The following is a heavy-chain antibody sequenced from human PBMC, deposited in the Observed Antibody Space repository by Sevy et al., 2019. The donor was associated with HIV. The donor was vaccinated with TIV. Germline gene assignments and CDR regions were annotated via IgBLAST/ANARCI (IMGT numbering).Heavy chain of an antibody. CDR2: ISSDGSSE. CDR3: ARDLPSAVTLPFYYYGLHV. Sequence: GGSLRLSCAASGFTFNIYVIHWVRQAPGKGLEWVADISSDGSSEYYADSVKGRFTISRDNSKNTLYLQMNSLRVEDTAVYYCARDLPSAVTLPFYYYGLHVWGQGTTVTVSS. CDR1: GFTFNIYV. J-gene: IGHJ6*02. D-gene: IGHD4-17*01. V-gene: IGHV3-30*04.